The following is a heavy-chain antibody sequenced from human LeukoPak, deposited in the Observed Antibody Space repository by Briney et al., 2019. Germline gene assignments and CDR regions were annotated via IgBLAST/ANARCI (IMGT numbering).Heavy chain of an antibody. J-gene: IGHJ4*02. CDR2: IFPSGGEI. Sequence: PGGSLRLSCAASGFTFSTFAMIWVRQPPGKGLEWVSSIFPSGGEIHYADSVRGRFTISRDNSKSTLSLQMNSLKTEDTAVYYCTRVDGGWELLGDFDYWGQGTLVTVSS. CDR1: GFTFSTFA. D-gene: IGHD1-26*01. CDR3: TRVDGGWELLGDFDY. V-gene: IGHV3-23*01.